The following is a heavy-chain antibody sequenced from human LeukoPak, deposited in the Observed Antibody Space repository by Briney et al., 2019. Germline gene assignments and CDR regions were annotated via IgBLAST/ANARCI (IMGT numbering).Heavy chain of an antibody. CDR3: AKDGSGWYGIDY. Sequence: PGRSLRLSCAASGFTFSTYAMHWVRQAPGKGLEWVAAISYHGSDKFYADSVKGRFTISRDNSKNTLYLQMNSLRGEDTAVYYCAKDGSGWYGIDYWGQGTLVTVSS. CDR2: ISYHGSDK. D-gene: IGHD6-19*01. V-gene: IGHV3-30*04. J-gene: IGHJ4*02. CDR1: GFTFSTYA.